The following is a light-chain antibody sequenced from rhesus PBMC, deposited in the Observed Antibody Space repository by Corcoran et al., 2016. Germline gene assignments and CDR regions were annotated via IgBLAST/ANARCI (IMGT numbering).Light chain of an antibody. V-gene: IGKV1-25*01. Sequence: DIQMTQSPSSLSASVGATVTITCRASQRLSSSLAWYQQKPGKPPKLLIYQASTLQSGVPSRFRVSGSGTDFTLTISSLQPEDVATYYCQQHNSYPLTFGGGTKVEIK. J-gene: IGKJ4*01. CDR3: QQHNSYPLT. CDR1: QRLSSS. CDR2: QAS.